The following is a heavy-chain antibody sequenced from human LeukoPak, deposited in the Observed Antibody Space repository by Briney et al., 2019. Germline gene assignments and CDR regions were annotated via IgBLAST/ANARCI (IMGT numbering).Heavy chain of an antibody. J-gene: IGHJ6*02. CDR2: LNGDGGST. V-gene: IGHV3-74*01. Sequence: GGSLRLSCVASGFTFSSSWMHWVCQAPGKGLVWVSRLNGDGGSTNYADSVKGRFTISRDNAKNTLYLQMNSLRAEDTAVYYCARGVSGSYGLDVWGQGTTVTVSS. CDR3: ARGVSGSYGLDV. CDR1: GFTFSSSW. D-gene: IGHD1-1*01.